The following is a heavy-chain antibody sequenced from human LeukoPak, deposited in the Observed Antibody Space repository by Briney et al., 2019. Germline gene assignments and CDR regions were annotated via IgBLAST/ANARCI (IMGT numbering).Heavy chain of an antibody. V-gene: IGHV4-61*01. CDR2: VSYSGTI. CDR1: GGSVTSDNCY. Sequence: PSETLSLTCNVSGGSVTSDNCYWTWLRPAPGKGLEWSGHVSYSGTINYNPSLRSRVNISVDTSKNQFSLKLTSVSAADTALYYCASDLGYFGSGSYLGWFDPWGEGSLVTVSS. J-gene: IGHJ5*02. D-gene: IGHD3-10*01. CDR3: ASDLGYFGSGSYLGWFDP.